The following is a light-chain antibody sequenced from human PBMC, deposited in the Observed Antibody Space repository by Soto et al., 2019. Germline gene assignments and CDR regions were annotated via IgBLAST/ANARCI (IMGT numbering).Light chain of an antibody. Sequence: DIQMTQSPSSLSASVGDRVTITCRASQSISTNLNWYQVKPGKAPKLLIYAASSLESGVPSIFSGSGSGTDFTLTISSLQPEDFATYYCQQSYTTPLFTFGPGTKVDIK. CDR3: QQSYTTPLFT. CDR1: QSISTN. V-gene: IGKV1-39*01. CDR2: AAS. J-gene: IGKJ3*01.